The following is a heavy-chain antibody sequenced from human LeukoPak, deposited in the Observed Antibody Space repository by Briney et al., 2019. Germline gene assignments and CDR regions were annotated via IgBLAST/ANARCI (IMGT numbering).Heavy chain of an antibody. CDR1: GFTFSSYS. V-gene: IGHV3-48*01. D-gene: IGHD3-22*01. Sequence: GGSLRLSCAASGFTFSSYSMNWVRQAPGKGLEWVSYISSSSSTIYYADSVKGRFTISRDNAKNSLYLQINSLRAEDTAVYYCARDYNSITMIVVVRPYYFDYWGQGTLVTVSS. CDR3: ARDYNSITMIVVVRPYYFDY. CDR2: ISSSSSTI. J-gene: IGHJ4*02.